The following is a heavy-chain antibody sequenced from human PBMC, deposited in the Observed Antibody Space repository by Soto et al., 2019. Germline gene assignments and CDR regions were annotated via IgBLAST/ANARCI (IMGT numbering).Heavy chain of an antibody. CDR1: GYTFTSYY. Sequence: ASVKVSCKASGYTFTSYYMHWVRQAPGQGLEWMGIINPSGGSTSYAQKFQGRVTMTRDTSTSTVYMELSSLRSEDTAVYYCARDQGIAVAGSYYDGMDVWGQGTTVTV. J-gene: IGHJ6*02. CDR2: INPSGGST. CDR3: ARDQGIAVAGSYYDGMDV. D-gene: IGHD6-19*01. V-gene: IGHV1-46*01.